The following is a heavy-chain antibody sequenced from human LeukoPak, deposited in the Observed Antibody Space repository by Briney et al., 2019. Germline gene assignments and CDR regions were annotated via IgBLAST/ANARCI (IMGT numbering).Heavy chain of an antibody. CDR1: GGSISSYY. V-gene: IGHV4-4*09. Sequence: PSETLSLTCTVSGGSISSYYWSWIRQPPGKGLEWIGYIYTSGSTNYNPSLKSRVTISVDTSRNQFSLKLSSVTAADTAVYYCARHLYYDSSGYRAFDIWGQGTMVTVSS. D-gene: IGHD3-22*01. J-gene: IGHJ3*02. CDR3: ARHLYYDSSGYRAFDI. CDR2: IYTSGST.